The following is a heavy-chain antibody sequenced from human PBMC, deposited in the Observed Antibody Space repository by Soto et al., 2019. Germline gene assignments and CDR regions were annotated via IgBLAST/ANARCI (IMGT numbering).Heavy chain of an antibody. V-gene: IGHV3-33*01. CDR3: AREGMPSIAAAGTDYYYYGMDV. J-gene: IGHJ6*02. D-gene: IGHD6-13*01. Sequence: GGSLRLSCAASGFTFSSYGMHWVRQAPGKGLEWVAVIWYDGSNKYYADSVKGRFTISRDNSKNTLYLQMNSLRAEDTAVYYCAREGMPSIAAAGTDYYYYGMDVWGQGTTVTVSS. CDR2: IWYDGSNK. CDR1: GFTFSSYG.